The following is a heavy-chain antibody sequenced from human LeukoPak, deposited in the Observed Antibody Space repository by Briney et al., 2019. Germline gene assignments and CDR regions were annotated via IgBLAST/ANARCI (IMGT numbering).Heavy chain of an antibody. J-gene: IGHJ5*02. V-gene: IGHV1-58*01. D-gene: IGHD5-18*01. CDR1: GFTFTSSA. Sequence: SVKVSCKASGFTFTSSAVQWVRQARGQRLEWIGWIVVGSGNTNYAQKFQERVTITRDMSTSTAYMELRSLRSDDTAVYYCARAKSSTWIQLEVDPWAREPWSPSPQ. CDR3: ARAKSSTWIQLEVDP. CDR2: IVVGSGNT.